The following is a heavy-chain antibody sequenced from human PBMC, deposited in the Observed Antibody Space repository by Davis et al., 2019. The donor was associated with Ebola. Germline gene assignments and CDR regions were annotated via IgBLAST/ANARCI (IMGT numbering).Heavy chain of an antibody. CDR1: GGSISSSSYY. CDR3: ARDQMDFWSGYYTTGGMDV. V-gene: IGHV4-39*07. CDR2: TYHSGST. J-gene: IGHJ6*02. D-gene: IGHD3-3*01. Sequence: SETLSLTCTVSGGSISSSSYYWGWIRQPPGKGLEWIGSTYHSGSTYYNPSLKSRVTISVDTSKNQFSLKLSSVTAADTAVYYCARDQMDFWSGYYTTGGMDVWGQRTTVTVSS.